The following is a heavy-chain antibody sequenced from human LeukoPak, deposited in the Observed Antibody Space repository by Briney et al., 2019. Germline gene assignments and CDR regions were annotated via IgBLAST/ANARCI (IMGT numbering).Heavy chain of an antibody. J-gene: IGHJ3*02. V-gene: IGHV3-48*03. D-gene: IGHD1-26*01. CDR2: ISSSGSTI. CDR3: AREIRDRERVVGATPPAFDI. CDR1: GFTFSSYE. Sequence: PGGSLRLSCAASGFTFSSYEMNWVRQAPGKGLEWVSYISSSGSTIYYADSVKGRFTISRDNAKNSLYLQMNSLRAEDTDVYYCAREIRDRERVVGATPPAFDIWGQGTMVTVSS.